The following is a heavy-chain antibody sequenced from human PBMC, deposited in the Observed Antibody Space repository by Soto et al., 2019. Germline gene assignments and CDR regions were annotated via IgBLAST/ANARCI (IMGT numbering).Heavy chain of an antibody. CDR1: GYTFTSYY. CDR2: INPSGGST. CDR3: ARDRGVVVVTAIRNYYYGMDV. V-gene: IGHV1-46*01. J-gene: IGHJ6*02. Sequence: ASVKVSCKASGYTFTSYYMHWVRQAPGQGLEWMGIINPSGGSTSYAQKFQGRVTMTRDTSTSTVYMELSSLRSEDTAVYYCARDRGVVVVTAIRNYYYGMDVWGQGTTVPVSS. D-gene: IGHD2-21*02.